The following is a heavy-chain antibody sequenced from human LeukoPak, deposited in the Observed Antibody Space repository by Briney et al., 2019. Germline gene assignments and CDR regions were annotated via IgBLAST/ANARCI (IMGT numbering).Heavy chain of an antibody. D-gene: IGHD2-21*01. CDR2: IYYSGST. J-gene: IGHJ4*02. CDR3: ARGGGGADFDY. CDR1: GGSISSYY. V-gene: IGHV4-59*01. Sequence: SETLSLTCTVSGGSISSYYWSWIRQPPGKGLEWIGYIYYSGSTNYNPSLKSRVTISVDTFKNQFSLKLSSVTAADTAVYYCARGGGGADFDYWGQGTLVTASS.